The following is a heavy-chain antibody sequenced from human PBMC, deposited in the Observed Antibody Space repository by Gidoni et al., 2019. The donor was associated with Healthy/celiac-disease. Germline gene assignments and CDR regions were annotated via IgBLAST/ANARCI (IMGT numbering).Heavy chain of an antibody. V-gene: IGHV1-69*04. D-gene: IGHD6-19*01. J-gene: IGHJ6*02. CDR1: GGTFSSYA. CDR2: IIPILGIA. CDR3: ARVFADSSGWYYSYGMDV. Sequence: QVQLVQSGAEVKKPGSSVKVSCKASGGTFSSYASSWVRQAPGQGLEWMGRIIPILGIANYAQKFQGRVTITADKSTSTAYMELSSLRSEDTAVYYCARVFADSSGWYYSYGMDVWGQGTTVTVSS.